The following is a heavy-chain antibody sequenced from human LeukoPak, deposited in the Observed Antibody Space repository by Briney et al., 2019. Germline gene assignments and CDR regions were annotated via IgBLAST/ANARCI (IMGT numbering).Heavy chain of an antibody. J-gene: IGHJ4*02. D-gene: IGHD2-2*01. Sequence: GGSLRLSCVASGFAFNTYVMSWVRQAPGKGLEWVAAINGGGSNTYYADSVKGRFTISRDNSKNTLYLQMNSLRAEDTAVYYCAKIEVPTSIYYWGQGTLVTVSS. CDR1: GFAFNTYV. V-gene: IGHV3-23*01. CDR3: AKIEVPTSIYY. CDR2: INGGGSNT.